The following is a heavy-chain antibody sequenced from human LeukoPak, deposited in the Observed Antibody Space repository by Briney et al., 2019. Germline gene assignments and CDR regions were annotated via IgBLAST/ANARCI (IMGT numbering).Heavy chain of an antibody. V-gene: IGHV1-69*04. D-gene: IGHD3-22*01. CDR2: IIPILGIA. CDR3: SYDSSGYYRANWFDP. CDR1: GGTFSSYA. J-gene: IGHJ5*02. Sequence: GASVKVSCKASGGTFSSYAISWVRQAPGQGLEWMGRIIPILGIANYAQKFQGRVTITADKSTSTAYMELSSLRSEDTAVYYCSYDSSGYYRANWFDPWGQGTLVTVSS.